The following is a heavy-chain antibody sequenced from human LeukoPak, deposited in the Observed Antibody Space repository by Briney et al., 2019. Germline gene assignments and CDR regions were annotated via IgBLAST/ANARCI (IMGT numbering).Heavy chain of an antibody. CDR1: GGSISSSSYC. D-gene: IGHD2-15*01. CDR3: ARSVYIVVEYYFDC. CDR2: ICYSGST. Sequence: KPSETLSLTCTVSGGSISSSSYCWGWIRQPPGKGREWIGTICYSGSTFYNPSLKSRVTISVDTSKNQFSLRLSSVTAADTAVYYCARSVYIVVEYYFDCWGQGALVTVSS. J-gene: IGHJ4*02. V-gene: IGHV4-39*01.